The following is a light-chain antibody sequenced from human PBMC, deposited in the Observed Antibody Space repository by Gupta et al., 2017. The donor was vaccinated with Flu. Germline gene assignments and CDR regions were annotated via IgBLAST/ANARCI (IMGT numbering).Light chain of an antibody. J-gene: IGLJ1*01. Sequence: SSDVGSYNLVSWYQQYPGIAPKLMIYEGSKRPSGVSNRFSGSKSGNTASLTISGLQADDEADYYCCSYAGSGTYYVFGTGTKVTVL. V-gene: IGLV2-23*01. CDR1: SSDVGSYNL. CDR2: EGS. CDR3: CSYAGSGTYYV.